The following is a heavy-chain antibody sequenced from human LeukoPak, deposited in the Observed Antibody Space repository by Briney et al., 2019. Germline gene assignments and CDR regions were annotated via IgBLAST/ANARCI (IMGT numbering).Heavy chain of an antibody. CDR3: AREAFNYGDHYFDY. D-gene: IGHD4-17*01. J-gene: IGHJ4*02. CDR2: MNSDGSST. CDR1: GFTLSSYW. V-gene: IGHV3-74*01. Sequence: GGSLRLSCAASGFTLSSYWMHWVRQAPGKGLVWVSRMNSDGSSTTYADSVKGRFTISRDNAKNALYLQMSNLRAEDTAVYHCAREAFNYGDHYFDYWGQGTLVTVSS.